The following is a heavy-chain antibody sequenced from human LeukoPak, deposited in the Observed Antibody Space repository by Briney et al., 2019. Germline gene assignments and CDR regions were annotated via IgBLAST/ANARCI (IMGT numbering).Heavy chain of an antibody. CDR3: AKGEVVPGRRYFDY. J-gene: IGHJ4*02. Sequence: GGSLRLSCAASGFTFSSYAMSWVRQAPGKGLEWVSAISGSGGSTYYAGSVKGRFTISRDNSKNTLYLQMNSLRAEDTAVYYCAKGEVVPGRRYFDYWGQGTLVTVSS. CDR2: ISGSGGST. CDR1: GFTFSSYA. D-gene: IGHD2-2*01. V-gene: IGHV3-23*01.